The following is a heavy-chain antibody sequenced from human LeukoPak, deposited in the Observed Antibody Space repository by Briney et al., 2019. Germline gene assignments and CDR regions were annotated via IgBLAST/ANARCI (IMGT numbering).Heavy chain of an antibody. CDR3: ARSSHRQQLDYFDY. J-gene: IGHJ4*02. Sequence: SETLSLTCTVSGGSISSGSYYWSWVRQPAGKGLEWIGRIYTSGSTNYNPSLKSRVTISVDTSKNQFSLKLSSVTAADTAVYYCARSSHRQQLDYFDYWGQGILVTVSS. D-gene: IGHD6-13*01. V-gene: IGHV4-61*02. CDR1: GGSISSGSYY. CDR2: IYTSGST.